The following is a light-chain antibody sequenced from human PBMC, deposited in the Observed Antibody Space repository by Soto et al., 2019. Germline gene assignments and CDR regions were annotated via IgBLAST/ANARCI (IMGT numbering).Light chain of an antibody. CDR1: SSDVGGYNY. J-gene: IGLJ1*01. CDR3: SSYTSTSLYV. V-gene: IGLV2-14*01. Sequence: QSALTQPASVSGSPGQSITISCTGTSSDVGGYNYVSWYQQHPGKAPKLMICEVSNRPSGVSNRFSGSKSGNTASLTISGLRAEDEADYYCSSYTSTSLYVFGTGTKLTVL. CDR2: EVS.